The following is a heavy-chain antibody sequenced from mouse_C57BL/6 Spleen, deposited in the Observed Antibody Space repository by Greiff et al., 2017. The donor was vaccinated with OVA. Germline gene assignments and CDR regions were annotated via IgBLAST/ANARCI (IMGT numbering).Heavy chain of an antibody. CDR2: IYPGDGDT. CDR1: GYAFSSSW. CDR3: ARHSDSSGYVGWFAY. J-gene: IGHJ3*01. Sequence: VQLQQSGPELVKPGASVKISCKASGYAFSSSWMNWVKQRPGKGLEWIGRIYPGDGDTNYNGKFKGKATLTADKSSSTAYMQLSSLASEDSAVYFCARHSDSSGYVGWFAYWGQGTLVTVSA. V-gene: IGHV1-82*01. D-gene: IGHD3-2*02.